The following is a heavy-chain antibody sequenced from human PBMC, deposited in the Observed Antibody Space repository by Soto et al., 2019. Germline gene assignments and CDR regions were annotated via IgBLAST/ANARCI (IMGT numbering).Heavy chain of an antibody. CDR1: GGSFSGYY. CDR3: ARVLLVWFGELSRRGGYYYYMDV. V-gene: IGHV4-34*01. D-gene: IGHD3-10*01. J-gene: IGHJ6*03. CDR2: INDSGST. Sequence: QVQLQQWGAGLLKPSETLSLTCAVYGGSFSGYYWSWIRQTPGKGLEWIGEINDSGSTNHNPSLKSRVTILVDTPKNQCSLKRSSVTAAYTAVYYWARVLLVWFGELSRRGGYYYYMDVWGKGTTVTVSS.